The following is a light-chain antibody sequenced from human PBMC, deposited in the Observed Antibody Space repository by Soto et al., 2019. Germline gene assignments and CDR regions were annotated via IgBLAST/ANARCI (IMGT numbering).Light chain of an antibody. V-gene: IGLV2-14*01. CDR3: SSYTSSSTLV. J-gene: IGLJ1*01. CDR1: SSDVGGYNY. CDR2: EVS. Sequence: QSVLTQPPSVSGSPGQSITISCTGTSSDVGGYNYVSWYQQHPGKAPKLMIFEVSNRPSGVSNRFSGSKSGNTTSLTISGLQAEDEADYYCSSYTSSSTLVFGTETKVTVL.